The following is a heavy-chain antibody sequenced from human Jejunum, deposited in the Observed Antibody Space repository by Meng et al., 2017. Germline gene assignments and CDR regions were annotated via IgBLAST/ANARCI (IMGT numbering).Heavy chain of an antibody. CDR2: TYYRSKYYN. V-gene: IGHV6-1*01. Sequence: QGQLQQLGPGLVKPPQTLSLTCAISGDSVSSNSAAWNWIRQSPSRGLEWLGRTYYRSKYYNDYALSVKSRITINPDTSKNQFSLQLNSVTPEDTAIYYCARDWGDVRGGFDFWGQGTLVTVSS. J-gene: IGHJ4*02. D-gene: IGHD3-10*02. CDR3: ARDWGDVRGGFDF. CDR1: GDSVSSNSAA.